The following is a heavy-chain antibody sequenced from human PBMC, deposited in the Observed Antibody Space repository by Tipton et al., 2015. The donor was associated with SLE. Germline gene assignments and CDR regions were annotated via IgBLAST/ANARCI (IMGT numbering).Heavy chain of an antibody. Sequence: LRLSCTVSGGSISGYYWSWVRQPPGKGLEWIGYVHYSGSTNYNPSLKSRVTLSVDTSQNQSSLKLTSMGAADTAVYYCARERSNDALDIWGQGTMVTVSS. D-gene: IGHD1-26*01. V-gene: IGHV4-59*01. CDR3: ARERSNDALDI. CDR2: VHYSGST. J-gene: IGHJ3*02. CDR1: GGSISGYY.